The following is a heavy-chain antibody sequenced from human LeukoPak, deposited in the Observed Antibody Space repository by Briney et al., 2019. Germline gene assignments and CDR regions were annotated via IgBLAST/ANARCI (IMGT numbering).Heavy chain of an antibody. CDR3: ARDMGSGSLHY. Sequence: ASVKVSCKASGYTFTSYAMNWVRQAPGQGLEWMGWMNPNSGNTGYAQKFQGRVTIARDTSASTAYMELSSLRPEDTAVYYCARDMGSGSLHYWGQGTLVTVSS. J-gene: IGHJ4*02. CDR1: GYTFTSYA. V-gene: IGHV1-8*03. D-gene: IGHD1-26*01. CDR2: MNPNSGNT.